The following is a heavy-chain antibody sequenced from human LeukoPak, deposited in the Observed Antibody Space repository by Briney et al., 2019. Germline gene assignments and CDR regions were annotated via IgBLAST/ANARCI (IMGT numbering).Heavy chain of an antibody. Sequence: ASMKVSCKASGYTFTSYGITWVRQAPGQGLEWMGWIAAYNGITNYAQKVQGRVSMTTDTSTSTAYMELRSLRSDNTAVYFCARASLHYYGSGSYGLDVWGQGTTVTVSS. J-gene: IGHJ6*02. V-gene: IGHV1-18*01. CDR3: ARASLHYYGSGSYGLDV. CDR1: GYTFTSYG. CDR2: IAAYNGIT. D-gene: IGHD3-10*01.